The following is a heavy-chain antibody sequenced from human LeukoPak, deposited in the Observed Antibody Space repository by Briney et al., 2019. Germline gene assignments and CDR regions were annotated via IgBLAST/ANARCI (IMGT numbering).Heavy chain of an antibody. CDR2: SRNRANGYTT. J-gene: IGHJ4*02. V-gene: IGHV3-72*01. Sequence: GGSLRLSCAASGFTFSDYYIDWVRQAPGKGLEWVGRSRNRANGYTTEFGASVKGRFSISRDDSKDSVYLHMNSLKTEDTAVYYCSRERGNGNDLRPDSWGQGTLVTVSS. D-gene: IGHD1-1*01. CDR1: GFTFSDYY. CDR3: SRERGNGNDLRPDS.